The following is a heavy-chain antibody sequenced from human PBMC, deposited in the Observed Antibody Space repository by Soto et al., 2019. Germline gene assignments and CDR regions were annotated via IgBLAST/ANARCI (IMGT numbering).Heavy chain of an antibody. CDR1: GFTFSNYA. CDR2: ISYDGSNK. J-gene: IGHJ4*02. V-gene: IGHV3-30-3*01. Sequence: QVQLVESGGGVVQPGRSLRLSCAASGFTFSNYAMHWVRQAPGKGLEWVAVISYDGSNKYYADSVKGRSTISRDNSKNTLFLQMNSLRPEDTAVYYCARDGGSYWGQGTLVTVSS. D-gene: IGHD3-16*01. CDR3: ARDGGSY.